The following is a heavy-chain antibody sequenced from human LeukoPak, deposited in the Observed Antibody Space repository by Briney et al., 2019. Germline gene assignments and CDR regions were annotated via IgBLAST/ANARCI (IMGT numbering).Heavy chain of an antibody. D-gene: IGHD3-16*01. CDR1: GGSISPYY. CDR3: ARAVGGASPYYYYYYMDV. CDR2: IYHSGGA. J-gene: IGHJ6*03. Sequence: SETLSLTCTVSGGSISPYYWSWIRQSPGKPLEWIGYIYHSGGANYNPSLSSRVTISVDTSKNQFSLKLSSVTAADTAVYYCARAVGGASPYYYYYYMDVWGKGTTVTVSS. V-gene: IGHV4-59*01.